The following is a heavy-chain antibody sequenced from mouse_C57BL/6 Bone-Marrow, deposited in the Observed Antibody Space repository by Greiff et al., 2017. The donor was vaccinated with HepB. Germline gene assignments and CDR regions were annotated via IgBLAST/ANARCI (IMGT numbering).Heavy chain of an antibody. CDR1: GFTFSSYT. Sequence: EVKVVESGGGLVKPGGSLKLSCAASGFTFSSYTMSWVRQTPEKRLEWVATISGGGGNTYYPDSVKGRFTISRDNAKNTLYLQMSSLRSEDTALYYCARRGYYGSSGKMDYWGQGTSVTVSS. V-gene: IGHV5-9*01. J-gene: IGHJ4*01. CDR2: ISGGGGNT. CDR3: ARRGYYGSSGKMDY. D-gene: IGHD1-1*01.